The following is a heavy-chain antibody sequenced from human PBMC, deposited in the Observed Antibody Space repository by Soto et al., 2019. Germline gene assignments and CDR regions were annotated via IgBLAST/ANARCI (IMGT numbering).Heavy chain of an antibody. D-gene: IGHD5-12*01. J-gene: IGHJ4*02. V-gene: IGHV3-7*01. CDR3: ARESLDIVATIGELDY. CDR1: GFTFSSYW. CDR2: IKEDGSEK. Sequence: GGSLRLSCAASGFTFSSYWMNWVRQAPGKGLEWAANIKEDGSEKYHIDSVKGRFTISRDNAKNSLYLQMNSLRAEDTAVYYCARESLDIVATIGELDYWGQGTLVTVSS.